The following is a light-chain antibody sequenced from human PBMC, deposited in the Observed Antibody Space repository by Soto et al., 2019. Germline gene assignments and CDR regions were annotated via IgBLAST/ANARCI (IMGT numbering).Light chain of an antibody. V-gene: IGLV1-51*01. CDR1: SSNIGNNY. J-gene: IGLJ1*01. Sequence: QSALTQPPSVSAAPGQKVTISCSGSSSNIGNNYVSWYQQLPGTAPKLLIYDNNKRPSGIPDRFSDSKSGTSATLGITGVQTGDEADYYCGTWDTSLSAYVFGTGTKVTVL. CDR2: DNN. CDR3: GTWDTSLSAYV.